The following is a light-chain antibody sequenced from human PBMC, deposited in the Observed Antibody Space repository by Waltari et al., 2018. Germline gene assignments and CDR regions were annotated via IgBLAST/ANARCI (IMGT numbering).Light chain of an antibody. CDR1: SSDVGVYNS. J-gene: IGLJ3*02. CDR3: CSYTTSSAWV. Sequence: QSALTQPASVSGSPGQSITISCTGTSSDVGVYNSVSWYQQNPGKAPKLLIYDVTKRPSVVSVRFSGSKSGNTASLTIAGLQAEDEADYYCCSYTTSSAWVFGGGTKLTVL. V-gene: IGLV2-14*01. CDR2: DVT.